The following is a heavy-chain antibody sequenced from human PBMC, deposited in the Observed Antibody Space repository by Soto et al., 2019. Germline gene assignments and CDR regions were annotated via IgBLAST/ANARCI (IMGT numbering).Heavy chain of an antibody. CDR2: IDPSGGST. V-gene: IGHV1-46*01. Sequence: QVRLVQSGAEVKKPGASVSISCKTSGFTFTTYYIHWVRQAPGQGLEWMGMIDPSGGSTTYAQKFQGRLTMTSDLSPSTVYMELSSLRSEDTAVYYCARVPYDPTGYYAFWGQGTLVNVSS. D-gene: IGHD3-22*01. J-gene: IGHJ4*02. CDR1: GFTFTTYY. CDR3: ARVPYDPTGYYAF.